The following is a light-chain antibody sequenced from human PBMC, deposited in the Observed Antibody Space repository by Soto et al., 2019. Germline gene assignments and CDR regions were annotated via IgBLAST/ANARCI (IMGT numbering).Light chain of an antibody. CDR2: DAS. CDR3: QQSDSYSPT. V-gene: IGKV1-5*01. J-gene: IGKJ1*01. Sequence: DIQMTQSPSTLSASVGDRVTITCRASQSINTWLAWYQQKPGKAPNLLIYDASNLASEVQSRLSGSGSGTEFTPINNSLQNADFASYYCQQSDSYSPTFGQGTKVDIK. CDR1: QSINTW.